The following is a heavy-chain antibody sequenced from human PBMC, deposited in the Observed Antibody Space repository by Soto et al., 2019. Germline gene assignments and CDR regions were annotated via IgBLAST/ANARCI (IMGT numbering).Heavy chain of an antibody. Sequence: EVQLVESGGGSVQTGGSLRISCAASGFTFGSYSMDWVRHTPGKGLVWVSRISDSGSRIYYTDSVKGRFTISRDNSNNKLLLHMESMSVEDTDLDFCAKDTHRAGLGGERVGWGQGTLVTVSS. V-gene: IGHV3-23*04. D-gene: IGHD3-10*01. CDR1: GFTFGSYS. J-gene: IGHJ4*02. CDR2: ISDSGSRI. CDR3: AKDTHRAGLGGERVG.